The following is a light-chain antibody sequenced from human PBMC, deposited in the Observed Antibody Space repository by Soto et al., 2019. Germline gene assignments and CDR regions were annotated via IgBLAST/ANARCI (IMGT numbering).Light chain of an antibody. Sequence: DIQMTQSPSSVSASVGVRVTITCRASQGISSWLGWYQQKPGKAPKLLIYAASNLETGVPSRFSGSRSGTDFTLTISSLQPEDFATYYCQQADSFPLTFGGGTKVEIE. CDR2: AAS. J-gene: IGKJ4*01. CDR1: QGISSW. V-gene: IGKV1-12*01. CDR3: QQADSFPLT.